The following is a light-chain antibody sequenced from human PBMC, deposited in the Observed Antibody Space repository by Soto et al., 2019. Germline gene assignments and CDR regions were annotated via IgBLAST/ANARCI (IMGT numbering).Light chain of an antibody. CDR1: SSDVGGYKF. J-gene: IGLJ1*01. Sequence: QSALTQPASVSGSPGQSITISCTGTSSDVGGYKFVSWYQQHPGRAPKVIISDVSHRPSGVSNRFSGSKSGNTASLTISGLQAEDEADYYCCSYTSSSTDVFGPGTKLTVL. CDR3: CSYTSSSTDV. CDR2: DVS. V-gene: IGLV2-14*03.